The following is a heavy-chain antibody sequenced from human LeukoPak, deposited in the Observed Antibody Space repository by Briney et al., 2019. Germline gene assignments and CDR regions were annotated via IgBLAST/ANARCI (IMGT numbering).Heavy chain of an antibody. CDR2: IKPNSGGT. D-gene: IGHD2-21*01. J-gene: IGHJ4*02. V-gene: IGHV1-2*02. CDR1: GYTVTGYY. Sequence: ASVKVSCKASGYTVTGYYMHWVRQAPGQGLDWMGWIKPNSGGTNYAQKFQGRVTMTRDTSISTAYMELSRRRSDDTAVHYCARVLPLSSPYTILAYWGQGTLVTVSS. CDR3: ARVLPLSSPYTILAY.